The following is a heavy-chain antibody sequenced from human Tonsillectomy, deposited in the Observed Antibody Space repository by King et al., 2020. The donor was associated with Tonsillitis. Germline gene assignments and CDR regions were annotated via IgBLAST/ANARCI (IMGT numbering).Heavy chain of an antibody. CDR2: IIPIFGTA. Sequence: VQLVESGAEVKKPGSSVKVSCKASGGTFSSYAISWVRQAPGQGLEWMGGIIPIFGTANYAQKFQGRVTITADESTSTAYMELSSLRSEDTAVYYCARAAHCGSSTSCYLYYFDYWGQGTLVTVSS. D-gene: IGHD2-2*01. J-gene: IGHJ4*02. V-gene: IGHV1-69*01. CDR1: GGTFSSYA. CDR3: ARAAHCGSSTSCYLYYFDY.